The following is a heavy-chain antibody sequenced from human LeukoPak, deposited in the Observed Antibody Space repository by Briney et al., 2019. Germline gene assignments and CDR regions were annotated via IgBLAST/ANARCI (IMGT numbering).Heavy chain of an antibody. Sequence: GGSLRLSCTVSGFTVTSNSMSWVRQAPGKGLEWVSFVYSGGNTHYSDSVKGRFTISRDNSKNTLYLQMDSLRAEDTAVYYCARRAGEYSHPYDYWGQGTLVTVSS. D-gene: IGHD4-17*01. J-gene: IGHJ4*02. V-gene: IGHV3-53*01. CDR1: GFTVTSNS. CDR3: ARRAGEYSHPYDY. CDR2: VYSGGNT.